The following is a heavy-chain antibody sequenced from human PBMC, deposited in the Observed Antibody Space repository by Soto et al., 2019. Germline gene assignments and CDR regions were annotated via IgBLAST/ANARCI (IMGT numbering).Heavy chain of an antibody. V-gene: IGHV1-18*01. CDR3: ARDRLGIFGVVIIDFDY. Sequence: ASVKVSCKASGYTFTSYGISWVRQAPGQGLEWMGWISAYNGNTSYAQKLQGRVTMTTDTSTSTAYMELRSLRSDDTAVYYCARDRLGIFGVVIIDFDYWGQGTLVTVSS. CDR1: GYTFTSYG. J-gene: IGHJ4*02. D-gene: IGHD3-3*01. CDR2: ISAYNGNT.